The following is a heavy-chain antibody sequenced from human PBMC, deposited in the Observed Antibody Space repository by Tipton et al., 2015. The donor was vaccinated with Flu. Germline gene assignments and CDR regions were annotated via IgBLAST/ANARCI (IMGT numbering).Heavy chain of an antibody. V-gene: IGHV3-23*01. J-gene: IGHJ5*02. Sequence: AVSGFTFTRYGMSWVRQAPGKGLEWISGFSVSGGATFFADSVKGRFTISRDYYKNTLYLQMNSLRAEDTAVYYCARQDYSNYVSEPKNWFDPWGQGVLVIVSS. CDR3: ARQDYSNYVSEPKNWFDP. CDR1: GFTFTRYG. CDR2: FSVSGGAT. D-gene: IGHD4-11*01.